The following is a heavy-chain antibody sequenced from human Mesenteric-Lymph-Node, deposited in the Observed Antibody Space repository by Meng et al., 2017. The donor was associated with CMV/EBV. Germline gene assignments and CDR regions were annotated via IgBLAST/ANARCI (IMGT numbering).Heavy chain of an antibody. Sequence: SETLSLTCVVSGDSIGSYYWSWIRQPPGKGLEWIGYIYYSGSTNYNPSLKSRVTISVDTSKNQFSLKLSSVTAADTAVYYCASFGSGRGRLDAFDIWGQGTMVTVSS. CDR2: IYYSGST. J-gene: IGHJ3*02. D-gene: IGHD3-10*01. V-gene: IGHV4-59*01. CDR3: ASFGSGRGRLDAFDI. CDR1: GDSIGSYY.